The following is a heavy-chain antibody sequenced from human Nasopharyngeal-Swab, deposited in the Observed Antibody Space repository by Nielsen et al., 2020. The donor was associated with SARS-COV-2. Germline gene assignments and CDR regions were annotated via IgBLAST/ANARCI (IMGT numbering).Heavy chain of an antibody. J-gene: IGHJ4*02. D-gene: IGHD3-22*01. V-gene: IGHV2-26*01. CDR2: IFSNDEK. Sequence: WLRQSPGKALEWLAHIFSNDEKSYSTSLKSRLTISKDTSKSQVVLTMTNMDPVDTATYYCARTYYYDSSGSENWGQGTLVTVSS. CDR3: ARTYYYDSSGSEN.